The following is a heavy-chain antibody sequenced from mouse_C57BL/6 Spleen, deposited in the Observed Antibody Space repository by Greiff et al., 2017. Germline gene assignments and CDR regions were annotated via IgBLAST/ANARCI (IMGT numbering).Heavy chain of an antibody. CDR3: ARDLLYDPYFDV. CDR1: GYSFTSYY. CDR2: IYPGSGNT. J-gene: IGHJ1*03. V-gene: IGHV1-66*01. D-gene: IGHD2-3*01. Sequence: VQLQESGPELVKPGASVKISCKASGYSFTSYYIHWVKQRPGQGLEWIGWIYPGSGNTKYNEKFKGKATLTADTSSSTAYMQLSSLTSEDSAVYYCARDLLYDPYFDVWGTGTTVTVSS.